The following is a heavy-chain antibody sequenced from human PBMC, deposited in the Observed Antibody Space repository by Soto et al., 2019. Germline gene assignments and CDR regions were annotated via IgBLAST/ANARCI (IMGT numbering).Heavy chain of an antibody. V-gene: IGHV1-8*01. D-gene: IGHD2-15*01. CDR1: GYTFASYD. Sequence: GASVKVSCKASGYTFASYDINWVRQATGQGLEWMGWMNPNSGNTGYAQKFQGRVTMTRNTSISTAYMELSSLRSEDTAVYYCATVGYCSGGSCYSGVDYYYYMDVWGKGITVTVSS. CDR3: ATVGYCSGGSCYSGVDYYYYMDV. CDR2: MNPNSGNT. J-gene: IGHJ6*03.